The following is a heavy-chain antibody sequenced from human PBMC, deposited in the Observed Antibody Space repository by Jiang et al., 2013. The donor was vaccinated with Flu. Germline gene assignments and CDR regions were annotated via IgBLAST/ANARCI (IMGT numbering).Heavy chain of an antibody. Sequence: QTLSLTCAISGDTVSSNSAAWNWIRQSPSRGLEWLGRTNYRSKWNNDYAISVRSRITINPDTSNNQFSLQLNSVTPEDTAVYYCARGYNGHIDYWGQGTLVTVSS. CDR1: GDTVSSNSAA. J-gene: IGHJ4*02. V-gene: IGHV6-1*01. CDR2: TNYRSKWNN. CDR3: ARGYNGHIDY. D-gene: IGHD2-8*01.